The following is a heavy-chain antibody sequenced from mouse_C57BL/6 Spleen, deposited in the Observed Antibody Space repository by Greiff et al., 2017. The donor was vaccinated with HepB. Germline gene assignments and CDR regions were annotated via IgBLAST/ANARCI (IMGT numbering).Heavy chain of an antibody. CDR1: GFTFSSYA. CDR2: ISDGGSYT. V-gene: IGHV5-4*01. CDR3: ARERGGYLYYFDY. D-gene: IGHD2-3*01. J-gene: IGHJ2*01. Sequence: EVKLEESGGGLVKPGGSLKLSCAASGFTFSSYAMSWVRQTPEKRLEWVATISDGGSYTYYPDNVKGRFTISRDNAKNNLYLQMSHLKSEDTAMYYCARERGGYLYYFDYWGQGTTLTVSS.